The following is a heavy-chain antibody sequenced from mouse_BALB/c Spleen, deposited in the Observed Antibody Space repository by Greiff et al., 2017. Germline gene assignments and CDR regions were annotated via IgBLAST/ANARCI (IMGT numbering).Heavy chain of an antibody. CDR3: ARREGDAWFAY. V-gene: IGHV1-9*01. Sequence: QVQLQQSGAELMKPGASVKISCKATGYTFSSYWIEWVKQRPGHGLEWIGEILPGSGSTNYNEKFKGKATFTADTSSNTAYMQLSSLTSEDSAVYYCARREGDAWFAYWGQGTLVTVSA. J-gene: IGHJ3*01. CDR1: GYTFSSYW. CDR2: ILPGSGST. D-gene: IGHD3-3*01.